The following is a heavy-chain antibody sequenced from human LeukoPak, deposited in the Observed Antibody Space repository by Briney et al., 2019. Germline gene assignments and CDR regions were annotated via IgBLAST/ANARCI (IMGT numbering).Heavy chain of an antibody. J-gene: IGHJ5*02. CDR1: GYTLTELS. D-gene: IGHD2-2*02. CDR2: FDPEDGET. CDR3: ATLVPAAKPFDP. Sequence: ASVKVSCKVSGYTLTELSMHWVRQAPGKGLEWMGGFDPEDGETIYAQKFQGRVTMTEDTSTDTAYMELSSLRSEDTAVYYCATLVPAAKPFDPWGQGTLVTVSS. V-gene: IGHV1-24*01.